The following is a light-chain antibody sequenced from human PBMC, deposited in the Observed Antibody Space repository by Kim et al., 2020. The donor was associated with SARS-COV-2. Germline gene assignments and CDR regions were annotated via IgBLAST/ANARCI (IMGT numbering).Light chain of an antibody. CDR1: KLENKF. V-gene: IGLV3-1*01. CDR2: QDK. Sequence: VSPGQTTTITCSGDKLENKFVAWYHQRPGQSPVLLIYQDKKRPSGIPERFAGSNSGNTATLAISGTETMDEGEYYCQAWDTSRGVFGTGTKVTVL. CDR3: QAWDTSRGV. J-gene: IGLJ1*01.